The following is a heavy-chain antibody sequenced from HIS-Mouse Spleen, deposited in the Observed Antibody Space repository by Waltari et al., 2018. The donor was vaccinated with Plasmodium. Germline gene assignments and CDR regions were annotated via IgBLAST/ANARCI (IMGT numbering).Heavy chain of an antibody. D-gene: IGHD1-1*01. Sequence: QVQLVESGGGVVQPGRSLRLSCAASGFTFSSYAMHWVRQAPGKGLEWVAVISYDGSNKYYSDSVKGRFTISRDNSKNTLYLQMNSLRAEDTAVYYCARDTLHSGLSAFDIWGQGTMVTVSS. CDR3: ARDTLHSGLSAFDI. J-gene: IGHJ3*02. V-gene: IGHV3-30*01. CDR2: ISYDGSNK. CDR1: GFTFSSYA.